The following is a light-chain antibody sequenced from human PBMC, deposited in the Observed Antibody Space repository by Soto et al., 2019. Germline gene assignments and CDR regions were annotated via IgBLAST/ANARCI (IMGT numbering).Light chain of an antibody. V-gene: IGLV2-11*01. CDR1: SSDVGDYNY. Sequence: QSALTQPRSVSGSPGQSVTISCTGTSSDVGDYNYVSWYQQHPGKAPKLMIYDVSKRPSGVPDRFSGSKSGNTASLTISGLQPEDEADYYCGSYAGSYTSVFGGGTKLTVL. CDR2: DVS. CDR3: GSYAGSYTSV. J-gene: IGLJ2*01.